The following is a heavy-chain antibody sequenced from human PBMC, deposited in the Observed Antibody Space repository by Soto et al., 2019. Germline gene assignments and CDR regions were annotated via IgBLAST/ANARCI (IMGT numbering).Heavy chain of an antibody. J-gene: IGHJ4*02. CDR2: VYRTGST. CDR3: SRLYSY. Sequence: SETLSLTCTVSGGSLSSSTYYWCWIRQPPGKGLEWIGNVYRTGSTDYNPSLKSRVTISVDTSKNQFSLKLSSVTAADSAVYYCSRLYSYSGQGTLVTVSS. V-gene: IGHV4-39*01. CDR1: GGSLSSSTYY. D-gene: IGHD2-15*01.